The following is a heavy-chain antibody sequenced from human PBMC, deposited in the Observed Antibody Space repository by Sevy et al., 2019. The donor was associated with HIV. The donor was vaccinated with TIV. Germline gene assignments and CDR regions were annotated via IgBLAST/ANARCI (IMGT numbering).Heavy chain of an antibody. Sequence: GGSLRLSCAASGFTFTEFVMSWVRQAPGKGLEWVSTINSGGGSTYYADSVKGRFTISRDNSQNTLDLQMNSLRAEDTAVYYCAKDVVGGYYDSSGYSDHWGRRTLVTVSS. V-gene: IGHV3-23*01. CDR2: INSGGGST. J-gene: IGHJ4*02. CDR3: AKDVVGGYYDSSGYSDH. D-gene: IGHD3-22*01. CDR1: GFTFTEFV.